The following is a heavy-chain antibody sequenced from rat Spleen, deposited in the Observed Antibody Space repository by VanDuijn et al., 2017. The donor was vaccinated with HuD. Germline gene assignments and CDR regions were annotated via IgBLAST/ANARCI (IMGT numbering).Heavy chain of an antibody. CDR3: TRGTYFRH. CDR2: IVDDGSNT. J-gene: IGHJ3*01. V-gene: IGHV5-29*01. Sequence: EVQLVESGGGLVQPGRSLELSCAASGFTFTDYDMAWVRQAPTKGLEWVAAIVDDGSNTFYRDSVKGRFTISRDIAKSTLYLQMNDLRSEDTATYYCTRGTYFRHWGQGTLVTVSS. D-gene: IGHD4-6*01. CDR1: GFTFTDYD.